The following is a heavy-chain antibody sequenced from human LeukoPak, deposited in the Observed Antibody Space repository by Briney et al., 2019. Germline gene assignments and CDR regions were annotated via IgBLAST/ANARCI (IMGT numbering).Heavy chain of an antibody. D-gene: IGHD5-12*01. Sequence: GGSLRLSCTVSGFSFREHWMSCVRQAPGKGLEWVGNIKEDGNEDYYVDSVEGRFVIFRDNAKNSLYLQMHSLRAEDTAVYYCTRGDRGYAESLYWGRGTLVTVSS. CDR2: IKEDGNED. V-gene: IGHV3-7*02. CDR1: GFSFREHW. CDR3: TRGDRGYAESLY. J-gene: IGHJ4*02.